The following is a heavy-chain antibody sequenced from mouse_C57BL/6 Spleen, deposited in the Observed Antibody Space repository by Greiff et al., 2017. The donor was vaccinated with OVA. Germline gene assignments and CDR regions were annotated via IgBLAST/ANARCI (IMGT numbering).Heavy chain of an antibody. J-gene: IGHJ2*01. V-gene: IGHV1-74*01. CDR2: IHPSDSDT. CDR3: AIFITTVVATDY. D-gene: IGHD1-1*01. CDR1: GYTFTSYW. Sequence: QVQLKQPGAELVKPGASVKVSCKASGYTFTSYWMHWVKQRPGQGLEWIGRIHPSDSDTNYNQKFKGKATLTVDKSSSTAYMQLSSLTSEDSAVYYCAIFITTVVATDYWGQGTTLTVSS.